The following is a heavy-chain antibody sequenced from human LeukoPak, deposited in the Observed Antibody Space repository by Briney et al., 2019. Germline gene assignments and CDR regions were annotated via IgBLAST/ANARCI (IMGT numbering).Heavy chain of an antibody. D-gene: IGHD1-26*01. J-gene: IGHJ3*01. V-gene: IGHV3-53*01. CDR3: ARSGAPDPY. CDR1: GFAVSSHY. Sequence: GGSLRLSCVASGFAVSSHYMSWVRQAPGKGLEWVSVIYRGGTTFYADSVKGRFIISRDNSKNTLYLQMNSLRAEDTAVYYCARSGAPDPYWGQGTMVTVSS. CDR2: IYRGGTT.